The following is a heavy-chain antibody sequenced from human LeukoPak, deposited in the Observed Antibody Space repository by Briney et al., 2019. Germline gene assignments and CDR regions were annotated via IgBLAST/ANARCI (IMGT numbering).Heavy chain of an antibody. J-gene: IGHJ4*02. Sequence: SGTLSLTCAVSGGSISSSNWWSWVRQPPGKGLEWIGSIYYSGSTYYNPSLKSRVTISVDTSKNQFSLKLSSVTAADTAVYYCARVAGIVGATTDFDYWGQGTLVTVSS. CDR2: IYYSGST. CDR1: GGSISSSNW. D-gene: IGHD1-26*01. CDR3: ARVAGIVGATTDFDY. V-gene: IGHV4-4*02.